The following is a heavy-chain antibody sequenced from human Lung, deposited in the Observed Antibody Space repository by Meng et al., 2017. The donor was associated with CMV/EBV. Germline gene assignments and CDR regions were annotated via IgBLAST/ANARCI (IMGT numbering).Heavy chain of an antibody. D-gene: IGHD3-3*01. V-gene: IGHV1-18*01. J-gene: IGHJ4*02. CDR1: YTFDDYG. CDR3: ARGSPVDDYWSGYYSDN. Sequence: YTFDDYGITWGRQAHGQGHEWMGWISPYNHNTNYAQNLQGRVTMTADTSTSTAYMDLRSLRSDDTAVYYCARGSPVDDYWSGYYSDNWGQGTLVTVSS. CDR2: ISPYNHNT.